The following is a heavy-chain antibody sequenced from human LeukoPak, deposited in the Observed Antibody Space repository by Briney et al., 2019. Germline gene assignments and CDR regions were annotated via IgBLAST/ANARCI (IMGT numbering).Heavy chain of an antibody. CDR2: INPSGGST. V-gene: IGHV1-46*01. CDR1: GYTFTSYY. D-gene: IGHD3-10*01. J-gene: IGHJ4*02. CDR3: ARVVLSYGSGSSTFDY. Sequence: ASVTVSCKASGYTFTSYYMHWVRQAPGQGLEWMGIINPSGGSTSYAQKFQGRVTMTRDTSTSTVYMELSSLRSEDTAVYYCARVVLSYGSGSSTFDYWGQGTLVTVSS.